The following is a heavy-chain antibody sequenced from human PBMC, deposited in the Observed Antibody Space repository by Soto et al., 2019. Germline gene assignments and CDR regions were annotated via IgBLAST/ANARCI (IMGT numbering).Heavy chain of an antibody. J-gene: IGHJ3*02. CDR1: GGSISSYY. V-gene: IGHV4-59*08. CDR2: IYYSGST. CDR3: ARHGPIVVVPAAMRGPGAFDN. D-gene: IGHD2-2*01. Sequence: QVQLQESGPGLVKPSETLSLTCTVSGGSISSYYWSWIRQPPGKGLEWIGYIYYSGSTNYNPSLKRRVTIPVDTYKNQFSLKLSSVTAADTAVYYCARHGPIVVVPAAMRGPGAFDNWGQGTMVTVAS.